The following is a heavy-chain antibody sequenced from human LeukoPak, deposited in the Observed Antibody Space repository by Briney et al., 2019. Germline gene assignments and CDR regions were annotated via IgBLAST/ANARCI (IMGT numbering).Heavy chain of an antibody. CDR3: ARDKGPHLYWSFDL. CDR2: TYYRSKWYN. Sequence: SQTLSLTCAISGDSVSSNSAAWNWIRQSPSRGLEWLGRTYYRSKWYNDYAVSVKSRITINPDTSKNQFSLQPNSVTPEDTAVFYCARDKGPHLYWSFDLGGRGTLVTVSS. D-gene: IGHD3-3*02. V-gene: IGHV6-1*01. J-gene: IGHJ2*01. CDR1: GDSVSSNSAA.